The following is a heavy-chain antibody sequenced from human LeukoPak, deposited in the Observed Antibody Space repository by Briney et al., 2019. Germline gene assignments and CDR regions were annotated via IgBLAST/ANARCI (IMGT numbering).Heavy chain of an antibody. CDR3: ARAGAGYCSGGSCDDAFDI. CDR2: IYYSGSA. D-gene: IGHD2-15*01. CDR1: GGSISSYY. J-gene: IGHJ3*02. Sequence: SETLSLTCTVSGGSISSYYWSWIRQPPGKGLEWIGYIYYSGSANYNPSLKSRVTISVDTSKNQFSLKLSSVTAADTAVYYCARAGAGYCSGGSCDDAFDIWGQGTMVTVSS. V-gene: IGHV4-59*01.